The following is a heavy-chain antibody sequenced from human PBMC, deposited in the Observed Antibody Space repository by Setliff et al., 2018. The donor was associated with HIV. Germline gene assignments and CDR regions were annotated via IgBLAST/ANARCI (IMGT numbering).Heavy chain of an antibody. D-gene: IGHD3-3*01. CDR2: ISGSSSYY. Sequence: PGGSLRLSCAASGFTFSTYTMNWVRQAPGQGLEWVSSISGSSSYYYLADSVKGRFTIFRDNARNSLYLQMTSLRAEDPGVYYCARSPQVTIFGIKIKPPGGPDLWGQGTTVTVSS. CDR3: ARSPQVTIFGIKIKPPGGPDL. V-gene: IGHV3-21*06. CDR1: GFTFSTYT. J-gene: IGHJ6*02.